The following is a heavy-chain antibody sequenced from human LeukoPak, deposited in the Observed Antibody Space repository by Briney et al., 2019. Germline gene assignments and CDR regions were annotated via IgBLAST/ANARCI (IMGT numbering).Heavy chain of an antibody. V-gene: IGHV4-38-2*02. Sequence: SETLSLTCSVSGYSISSGYYWGWIRQPPGKGLEWIGTIYHTGSTYYSPSLKSRVTISVDTSKNQFSLKLSSVTAADTAVYYCARETWSRGWAFDIWGQGTMVTVSS. CDR1: GYSISSGYY. D-gene: IGHD6-19*01. CDR2: IYHTGST. J-gene: IGHJ3*02. CDR3: ARETWSRGWAFDI.